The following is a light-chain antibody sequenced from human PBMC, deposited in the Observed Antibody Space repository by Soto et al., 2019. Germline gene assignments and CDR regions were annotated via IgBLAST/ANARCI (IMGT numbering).Light chain of an antibody. Sequence: DIKMTQSPSSMSASVGDRVTIACRGSHSISSYLNWYQQKPGQAPKLLIYAASSLQSGVPSRFSGSGSGTEFTLTISSLQPEDFATYYCQQLMSYPITFGQGTRLEIK. CDR1: HSISSY. CDR2: AAS. V-gene: IGKV1-9*01. CDR3: QQLMSYPIT. J-gene: IGKJ5*01.